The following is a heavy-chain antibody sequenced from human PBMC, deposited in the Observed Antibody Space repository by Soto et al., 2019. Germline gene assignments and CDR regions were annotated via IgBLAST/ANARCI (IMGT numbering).Heavy chain of an antibody. V-gene: IGHV4-61*01. CDR1: CGSVSSGSYY. Sequence: SETLSLTCTVSCGSVSSGSYYWSWIRHPPGKGLEWIGYIYYSGSTNYNPSLKSRVNISVDTSKNQFSLKLSSVTAADTAVYYCASRLVDHDSWGQGNRVTVS. J-gene: IGHJ4*02. D-gene: IGHD6-19*01. CDR2: IYYSGST. CDR3: ASRLVDHDS.